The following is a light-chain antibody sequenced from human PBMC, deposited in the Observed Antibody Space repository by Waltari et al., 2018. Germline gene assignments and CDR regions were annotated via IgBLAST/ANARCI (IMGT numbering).Light chain of an antibody. CDR2: EAP. J-gene: IGLJ2*01. CDR1: ISDVGAYKY. CDR3: SSYTRSSTWV. Sequence: QSALTQPASVSGSPGQSITISCTGSISDVGAYKYVSLYQHHPGKAPKLTLYEAPNRPSGISNRFSGSKSGNTASLTISGLQAEDEADYYCSSYTRSSTWVFGGGTKLTVL. V-gene: IGLV2-14*01.